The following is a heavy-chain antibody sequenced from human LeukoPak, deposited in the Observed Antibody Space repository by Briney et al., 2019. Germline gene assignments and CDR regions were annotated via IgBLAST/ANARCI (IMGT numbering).Heavy chain of an antibody. CDR1: GYTFTGYY. V-gene: IGHV1-69*13. J-gene: IGHJ4*02. CDR2: IIPIFGTA. Sequence: GASVKVSCKASGYTFTGYYMHWVRQAPGQGLEWMGGIIPIFGTANYAQKFQGRVTITADESTSTAYMELSSLRSEDTAVYYCARDSYGDYYFDYWGQGTLVTVSS. CDR3: ARDSYGDYYFDY. D-gene: IGHD4-17*01.